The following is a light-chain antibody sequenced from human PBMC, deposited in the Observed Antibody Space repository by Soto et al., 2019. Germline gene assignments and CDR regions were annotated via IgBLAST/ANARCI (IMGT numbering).Light chain of an antibody. CDR1: NSDIGGYNY. CDR3: SSYTSSTDYV. CDR2: EVT. V-gene: IGLV2-14*01. J-gene: IGLJ1*01. Sequence: QSALTQPASVSGSPGQSITISCTGSNSDIGGYNYVSWYQQHPGKAPKLIIYEVTNRPSGVSNRFSGSKSGDTASLTISGLRAEDEADYYCSSYTSSTDYVFGTGTKLTVL.